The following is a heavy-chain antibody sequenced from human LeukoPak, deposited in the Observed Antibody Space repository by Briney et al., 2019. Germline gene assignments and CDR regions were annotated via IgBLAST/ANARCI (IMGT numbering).Heavy chain of an antibody. D-gene: IGHD3-10*01. Sequence: ASVKVSCKASGGTFSSYAISWVRQAPGQGLEWMGGSIPIFGTANYAQKFQGRVTITADESTSTAYMELSSLRSEDTAVYYCARDGSEGNTWYNWFDPWGQGTLVTVSS. J-gene: IGHJ5*02. V-gene: IGHV1-69*13. CDR1: GGTFSSYA. CDR2: SIPIFGTA. CDR3: ARDGSEGNTWYNWFDP.